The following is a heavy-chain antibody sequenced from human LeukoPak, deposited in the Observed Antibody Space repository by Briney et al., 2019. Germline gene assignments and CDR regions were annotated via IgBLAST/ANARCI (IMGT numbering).Heavy chain of an antibody. J-gene: IGHJ5*02. V-gene: IGHV3-48*02. Sequence: AGGSLRLSCVVSGFTFSSYSMNWVRQAPGKGLEWISYISSSSTTIYYADSVKGRFTISRDNAKNSLYLQMNSLRDEDTAVYYCARFQGGTPVDPGGWFDPWGQGTLVTVSS. CDR3: ARFQGGTPVDPGGWFDP. D-gene: IGHD1-26*01. CDR2: ISSSSTTI. CDR1: GFTFSSYS.